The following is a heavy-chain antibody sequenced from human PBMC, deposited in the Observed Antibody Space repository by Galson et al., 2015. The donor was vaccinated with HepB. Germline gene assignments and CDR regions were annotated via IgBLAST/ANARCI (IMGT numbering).Heavy chain of an antibody. CDR3: ARDREVRGVINYFYGMDV. J-gene: IGHJ6*02. V-gene: IGHV3-21*01. CDR2: ISSSSSYI. Sequence: SLRLSCAASGLSFSTYSMTWVRQAPGKGLEWVSSISSSSSYIYHADSVKGRFTISRDNAKNSLYLQMNSLRAEDTAVYYCARDREVRGVINYFYGMDVWGQGTTVTVS. CDR1: GLSFSTYS. D-gene: IGHD3-10*01.